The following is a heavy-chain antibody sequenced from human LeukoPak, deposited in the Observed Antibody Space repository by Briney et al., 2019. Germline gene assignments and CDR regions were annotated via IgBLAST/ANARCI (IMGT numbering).Heavy chain of an antibody. CDR2: IYTSGST. CDR3: ARLYYYGSGSWAFDT. D-gene: IGHD3-10*01. CDR1: GGSISSGSYY. V-gene: IGHV4-61*02. J-gene: IGHJ3*02. Sequence: SETLSLTCTVSGGSISSGSYYWSWIRQPAGKGLEWIGRIYTSGSTNYNPSLKSRVTISVDTSKNQFSLKLSSVTAADTAVYYCARLYYYGSGSWAFDTWGQGTMVTVSS.